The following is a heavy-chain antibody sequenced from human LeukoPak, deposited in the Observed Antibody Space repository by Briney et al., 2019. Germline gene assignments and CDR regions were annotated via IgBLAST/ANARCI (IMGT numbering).Heavy chain of an antibody. CDR2: IIPIFGTA. CDR3: AVWLMDTAMVKDFDY. CDR1: GGTFSSYD. D-gene: IGHD5-18*01. J-gene: IGHJ4*02. V-gene: IGHV1-69*05. Sequence: TVNVFCNASGGTFSSYDISWVRQAPGQGLEGMGRIIPIFGTANDAQKFQGRVTITTDESTSTAYMELSSLRSEDTAVYYCAVWLMDTAMVKDFDYWGQGTLVTVSS.